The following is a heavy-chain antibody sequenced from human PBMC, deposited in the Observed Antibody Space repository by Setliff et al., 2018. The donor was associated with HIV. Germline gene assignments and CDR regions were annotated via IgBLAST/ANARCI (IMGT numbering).Heavy chain of an antibody. J-gene: IGHJ4*02. CDR1: GFSLSAHG. CDR2: IWHDVTKD. CDR3: AKVKVPTTDLYFLDY. D-gene: IGHD1-1*01. Sequence: GGSLRLSCAASGFSLSAHGMHWVRQAPGKGLEWVAGIWHDVTKDYYADSVKDRFTISRDNSKNMVYLQMNSLRAEDTALYYCAKVKVPTTDLYFLDYWGQGTPVTVSS. V-gene: IGHV3-30*02.